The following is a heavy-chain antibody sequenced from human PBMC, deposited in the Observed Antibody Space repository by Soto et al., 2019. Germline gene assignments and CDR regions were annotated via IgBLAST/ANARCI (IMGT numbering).Heavy chain of an antibody. CDR3: AGDLIAARLRYYYGFGV. V-gene: IGHV4-34*01. CDR1: GGSCIGYH. CDR2: INHGEGT. J-gene: IGHJ6*02. D-gene: IGHD6-6*01. Sequence: SETLSLTCAVYGGSCIGYHRSWSRLPSSTGLEWIGEINHGEGTNSNPSLKSRVPISLDTSKRQFALNLTSVTAAETAVYSCAGDLIAARLRYYYGFGVRGPGTTVTVS.